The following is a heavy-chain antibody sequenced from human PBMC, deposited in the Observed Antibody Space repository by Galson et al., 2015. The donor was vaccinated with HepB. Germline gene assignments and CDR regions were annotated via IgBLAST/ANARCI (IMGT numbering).Heavy chain of an antibody. J-gene: IGHJ4*02. Sequence: SETLSLTCAVYGGSFSGYYWSWIRQPPGKGLEWIGEINHSGSTNYNPSLKSRVTISVDKSKNQFSLKLSSVTAADTAVYYCASLLPAGSPTDYWGQGTLVTVSS. CDR2: INHSGST. D-gene: IGHD6-13*01. CDR3: ASLLPAGSPTDY. V-gene: IGHV4-34*01. CDR1: GGSFSGYY.